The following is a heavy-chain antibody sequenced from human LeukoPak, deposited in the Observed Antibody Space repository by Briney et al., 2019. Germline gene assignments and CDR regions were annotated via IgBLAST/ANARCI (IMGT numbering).Heavy chain of an antibody. CDR2: ISYDGSNK. J-gene: IGHJ6*02. D-gene: IGHD2-2*01. V-gene: IGHV3-30*18. CDR1: GFTFSSYG. CDR3: AKDIVVVPAAFYYYYGMDV. Sequence: GGSLRLSCAASGFTFSSYGMHWVRQAPGKGLEWVAVISYDGSNKYYADSVKGRFTISRDSSKNTLYLQMNSLRAEDTAVYYCAKDIVVVPAAFYYYYGMDVWGQGTTVTVSS.